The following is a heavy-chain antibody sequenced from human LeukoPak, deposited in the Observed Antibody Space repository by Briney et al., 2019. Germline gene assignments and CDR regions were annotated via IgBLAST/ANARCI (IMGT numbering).Heavy chain of an antibody. J-gene: IGHJ6*03. CDR1: GFTFSTYS. V-gene: IGHV3-48*01. CDR2: ISISSGII. Sequence: GGSLRLSCAASGFTFSTYSMNWVRQAPGKGLEWVSYISISSGIIYYADSVKGRFTISRDNAKNSLYLQMNSLGAEDTAVYYCAREVQYQLLWGDYYYYYMDVWGKGTTVTISS. CDR3: AREVQYQLLWGDYYYYYMDV. D-gene: IGHD2-2*01.